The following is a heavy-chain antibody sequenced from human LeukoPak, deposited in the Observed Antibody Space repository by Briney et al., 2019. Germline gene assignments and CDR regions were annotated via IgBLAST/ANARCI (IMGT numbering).Heavy chain of an antibody. V-gene: IGHV4-34*01. D-gene: IGHD4-17*01. Sequence: SETLPLTCAVYGGSFSGYYWSWLRQPPGKGLEWIGEINHSGSTNYNPSLKSRVTISVDTSKNQFSLKLSSVTAADTAVYYCARADYGDYDTYYFDYWGQGTLVTVSS. CDR1: GGSFSGYY. J-gene: IGHJ4*02. CDR2: INHSGST. CDR3: ARADYGDYDTYYFDY.